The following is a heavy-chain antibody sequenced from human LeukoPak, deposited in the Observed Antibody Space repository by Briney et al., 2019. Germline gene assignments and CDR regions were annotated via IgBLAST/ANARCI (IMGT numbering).Heavy chain of an antibody. CDR1: GGSFSGYY. CDR2: INHSGST. D-gene: IGHD1-14*01. Sequence: SETLSLTCAVYGGSFSGYYWSWIRQPPGKGLEWIGEINHSGSTNYNPSLKSRVTISVDTSKNQFSLKLSSVTAADTAVYYCARGVSNTRGDWLDPWGQGTLVTVSS. V-gene: IGHV4-34*01. J-gene: IGHJ5*02. CDR3: ARGVSNTRGDWLDP.